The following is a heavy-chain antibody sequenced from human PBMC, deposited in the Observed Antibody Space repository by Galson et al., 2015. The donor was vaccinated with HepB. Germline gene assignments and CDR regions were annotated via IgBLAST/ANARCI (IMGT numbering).Heavy chain of an antibody. J-gene: IGHJ4*02. CDR1: GFTFNSFA. CDR3: AKDVKSGGYSCFDY. CDR2: ITSSGGTP. V-gene: IGHV3-23*01. Sequence: SLRLSCAASGFTFNSFAMSWVRQAPGKGLEWVSSITSSGGTPYSADSVKGRFTIARDNSKNALFLQMNSLRVEDTAIYYCAKDVKSGGYSCFDYWGQGTLVTVSS. D-gene: IGHD2-15*01.